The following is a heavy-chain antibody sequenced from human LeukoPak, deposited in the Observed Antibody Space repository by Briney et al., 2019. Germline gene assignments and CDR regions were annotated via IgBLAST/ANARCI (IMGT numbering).Heavy chain of an antibody. CDR2: ISSDGGST. V-gene: IGHV3-74*01. D-gene: IGHD3/OR15-3a*01. CDR3: ARPMISVMSLGADF. Sequence: GGSLTLSCAVSGFTFSNYWMHWVRQAPGKGLVWVSCISSDGGSTNYADSVKGRFSISRDNAKNTLYLHMNSLRAEATALSYCARPMISVMSLGADFWAQGSLVPVSS. CDR1: GFTFSNYW. J-gene: IGHJ4*02.